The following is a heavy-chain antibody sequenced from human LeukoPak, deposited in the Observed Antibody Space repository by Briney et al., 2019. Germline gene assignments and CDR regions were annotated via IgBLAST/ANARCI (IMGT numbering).Heavy chain of an antibody. CDR3: ARDDYYVSGALYYYYGMDV. V-gene: IGHV4-34*01. Sequence: SETLSLTCAVYGESFSGYYWSWIRQPPGKGLEWIGEINHSGSTNYNPSLKSRVTISVDTSKNQFSLKLSSVTAADTAVYYCARDDYYVSGALYYYYGMDVWGQGTTVTVSS. CDR1: GESFSGYY. D-gene: IGHD3-22*01. J-gene: IGHJ6*02. CDR2: INHSGST.